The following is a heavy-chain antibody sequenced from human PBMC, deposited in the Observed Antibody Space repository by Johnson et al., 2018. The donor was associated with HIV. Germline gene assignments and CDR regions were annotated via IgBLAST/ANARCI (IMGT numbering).Heavy chain of an antibody. Sequence: EVQLVESGGDLVRPGGSLRLSCAASGFTVSTNYMNWVRQAPGKGLEWVSVIYTADNRNYADSVKGRFSISRDNSKNTVYLQMHSLRPEDTAVYYCATIWPGNFAFDIWGQGTVVTVSS. J-gene: IGHJ3*02. V-gene: IGHV3-66*02. CDR3: ATIWPGNFAFDI. CDR2: IYTADNR. D-gene: IGHD2-2*02. CDR1: GFTVSTNY.